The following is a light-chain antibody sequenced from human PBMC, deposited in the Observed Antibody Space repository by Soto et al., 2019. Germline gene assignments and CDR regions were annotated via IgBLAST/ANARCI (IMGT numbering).Light chain of an antibody. CDR2: EVF. V-gene: IGLV2-14*01. CDR1: SSDVGGYNF. J-gene: IGLJ3*02. Sequence: QSALTQPASVSGSPGQSITISCTGTSSDVGGYNFVSWYQQHPGTAPKLLIYEVFNRPSGVSSRFSGSKSGYTASLTISGLQAEDEADYYCSAYTTSNTLVFGGGTKVTVL. CDR3: SAYTTSNTLV.